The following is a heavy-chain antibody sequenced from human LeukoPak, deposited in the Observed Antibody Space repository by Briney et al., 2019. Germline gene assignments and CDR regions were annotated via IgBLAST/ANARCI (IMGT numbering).Heavy chain of an antibody. V-gene: IGHV3-7*01. J-gene: IGHJ6*03. CDR1: GFTFSSYW. CDR3: ARDQGVAVAGTHCYYYYMDV. D-gene: IGHD6-19*01. Sequence: LSGGSLRLSCAASGFTFSSYWMSWVRQAPGKGLEWVANIKQDGSEKYYVDSVKGRFTISRDNAKNSLYLQMNSLRAEDTAVYYCARDQGVAVAGTHCYYYYMDVWGKGTTVTISS. CDR2: IKQDGSEK.